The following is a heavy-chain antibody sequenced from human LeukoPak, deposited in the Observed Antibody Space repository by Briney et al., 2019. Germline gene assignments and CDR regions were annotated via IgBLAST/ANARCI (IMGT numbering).Heavy chain of an antibody. V-gene: IGHV1-69*13. Sequence: ASVKVSCKASGYTFTSYGISWVRQAPGQGLEWMGGIIPIFGTANYAQKFQGRVTITADESTSTAYMELSSLRSEDTAVYYCASLPGIAVADYWFDPWGQGTLVTVSS. CDR2: IIPIFGTA. D-gene: IGHD6-19*01. CDR3: ASLPGIAVADYWFDP. J-gene: IGHJ5*02. CDR1: GYTFTSYG.